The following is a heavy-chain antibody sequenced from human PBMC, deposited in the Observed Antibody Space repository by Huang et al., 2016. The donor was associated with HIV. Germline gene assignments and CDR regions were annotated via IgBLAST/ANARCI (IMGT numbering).Heavy chain of an antibody. CDR2: SIPLFRGT. J-gene: IGHJ4*02. V-gene: IGHV1-69*01. CDR3: AMSLRYQYDSRSYWGRYFDY. Sequence: QVQLEQSGPAVRKPGSSVKVSCQASGGSFSDQIISWVRQAPGQRFEWMGGSIPLFRGTAYAQEFKGRVTMTAYESTATIYMELNSLTSEDTAVYYCAMSLRYQYDSRSYWGRYFDYWGQGTLVTVSS. D-gene: IGHD3-16*01. CDR1: GGSFSDQI.